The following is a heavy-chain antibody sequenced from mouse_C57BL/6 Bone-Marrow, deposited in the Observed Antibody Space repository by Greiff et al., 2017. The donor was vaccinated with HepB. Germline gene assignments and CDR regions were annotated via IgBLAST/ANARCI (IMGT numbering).Heavy chain of an antibody. V-gene: IGHV1-22*01. CDR3: ARLGYYGSSPPMDY. J-gene: IGHJ4*01. D-gene: IGHD1-1*01. CDR1: GYTFTDYN. CDR2: INPNNGGT. Sequence: VQLQQSGPELVKPGASVKMSCKASGYTFTDYNMHWVKQIHGKSLEWIGYINPNNGGTSYNQKFKGKATLTVNKSSSTAYMELRSLTSEDSAVYYCARLGYYGSSPPMDYWGQGTSVTVSS.